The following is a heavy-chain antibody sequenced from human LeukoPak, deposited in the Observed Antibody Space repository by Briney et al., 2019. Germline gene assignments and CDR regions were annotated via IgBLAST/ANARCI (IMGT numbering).Heavy chain of an antibody. V-gene: IGHV1-18*01. CDR3: SREWWGYDVLTGDNWFDP. Sequence: GASVKVSCKASGYTFTSHGISWVRQAPGQGLEWMGWISTYNGDTNYAQKFQGRVTMTTDTSTSTAYIELRSLTSDDTAAYYCSREWWGYDVLTGDNWFDPWGQGTLVTVSS. CDR2: ISTYNGDT. J-gene: IGHJ5*02. CDR1: GYTFTSHG. D-gene: IGHD3-9*01.